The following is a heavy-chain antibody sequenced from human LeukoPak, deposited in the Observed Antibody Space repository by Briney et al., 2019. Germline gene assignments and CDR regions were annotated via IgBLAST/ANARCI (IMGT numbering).Heavy chain of an antibody. CDR1: GYDFSIYW. D-gene: IGHD1-1*01. CDR3: ARQSWNGGGHAFDI. J-gene: IGHJ3*02. V-gene: IGHV5-51*01. Sequence: GESLKISCQASGYDFSIYWLAWVRQMPGKGLEWMAIIYPRDSDMRYSPSLQGQVTISVDKSINTAYLHWSSLKASDTAIYYCARQSWNGGGHAFDIWGQGTMVTGSS. CDR2: IYPRDSDM.